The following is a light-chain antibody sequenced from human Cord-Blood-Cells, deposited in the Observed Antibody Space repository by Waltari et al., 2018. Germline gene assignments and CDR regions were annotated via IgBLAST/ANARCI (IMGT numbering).Light chain of an antibody. Sequence: QSALTQPASVSGSPGQSITISCTGTSSDVGGYNYVSWYQQHPGKAPTLMFYDVSKRPSGVANRSSGSKSGNTASLTISGLQAEDEADYYCSSYTSSSTFGVFGGGTKLTIL. J-gene: IGLJ2*01. CDR1: SSDVGGYNY. CDR2: DVS. V-gene: IGLV2-14*01. CDR3: SSYTSSSTFGV.